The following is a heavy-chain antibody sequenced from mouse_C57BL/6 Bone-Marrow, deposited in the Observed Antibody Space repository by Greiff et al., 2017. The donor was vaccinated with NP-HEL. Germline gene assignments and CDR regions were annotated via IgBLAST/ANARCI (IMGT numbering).Heavy chain of an antibody. V-gene: IGHV1-82*01. Sequence: VQLQQSGPELVKPGASVKISCKASGYTFSSSWMNWVKQRPGQGLEWIGRIYPGDGDTNYNGKFKGKATLTADKSSSTAYMQLSSLTSEDSAVYFCARRDSFYYFDYWGQGTTLTVSS. CDR2: IYPGDGDT. CDR3: ARRDSFYYFDY. J-gene: IGHJ2*01. CDR1: GYTFSSSW. D-gene: IGHD3-3*01.